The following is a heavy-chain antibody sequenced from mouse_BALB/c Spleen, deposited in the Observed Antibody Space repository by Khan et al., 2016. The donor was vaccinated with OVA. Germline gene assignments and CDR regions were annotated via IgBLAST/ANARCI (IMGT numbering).Heavy chain of an antibody. CDR3: ARNYDYDEGLAY. Sequence: QVQLKQSGPGLVQPSQSLSITCTVSGFSLTSYGVHWVRQSPGKGLEWLGVIWSVGSTDSNAAFISRLNISKVNSKSQAFFKMNSLQANDTAIYYCARNYDYDEGLAYWGQGTLVTVSA. CDR1: GFSLTSYG. J-gene: IGHJ3*01. D-gene: IGHD2-4*01. V-gene: IGHV2-2*02. CDR2: IWSVGST.